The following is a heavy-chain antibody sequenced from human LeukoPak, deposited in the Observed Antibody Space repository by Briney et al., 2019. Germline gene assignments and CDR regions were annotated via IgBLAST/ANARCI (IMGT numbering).Heavy chain of an antibody. CDR1: GYTFTSYA. CDR2: INAGNGNT. V-gene: IGHV1-3*01. Sequence: GASVKVSCKASGYTFTSYAMHWVRQAPGQRLKWMGWINAGNGNTKYSQKFQGRVTITRDTSASTAYMELSSLRSEDTAVYYCARDPPRYCGGDCYYPFDPWGQGTLVTVSS. J-gene: IGHJ5*02. CDR3: ARDPPRYCGGDCYYPFDP. D-gene: IGHD2-21*02.